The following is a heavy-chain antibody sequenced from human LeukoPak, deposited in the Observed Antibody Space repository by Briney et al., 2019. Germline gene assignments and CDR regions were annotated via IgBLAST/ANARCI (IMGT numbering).Heavy chain of an antibody. Sequence: GESLRISCKGSGYSFTSYWISWVRQMPGKGLEWMGRIDPSDSYTNYSPSFQGHVTISADKSISTAYLQWSSLKASDTAMYYCATEYCSGGSCYSMDYWGQETLVTVSS. CDR3: ATEYCSGGSCYSMDY. CDR2: IDPSDSYT. V-gene: IGHV5-10-1*01. J-gene: IGHJ4*02. CDR1: GYSFTSYW. D-gene: IGHD2-15*01.